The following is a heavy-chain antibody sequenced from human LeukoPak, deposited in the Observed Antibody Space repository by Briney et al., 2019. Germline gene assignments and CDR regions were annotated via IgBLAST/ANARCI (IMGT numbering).Heavy chain of an antibody. CDR1: GGSFSGYY. D-gene: IGHD6-6*01. V-gene: IGHV4-34*01. CDR3: ARGGDSSSSYYYYYYMDV. Sequence: SETLSLTCAVYGGSFSGYYWSWIRQPPGKGLEWIGEINHSGSTNYNPPLKSRVTISVDTSKNQFSLKLSSVTAADTAVYYCARGGDSSSSYYYYYYMDVWGKGTTVTVSS. J-gene: IGHJ6*03. CDR2: INHSGST.